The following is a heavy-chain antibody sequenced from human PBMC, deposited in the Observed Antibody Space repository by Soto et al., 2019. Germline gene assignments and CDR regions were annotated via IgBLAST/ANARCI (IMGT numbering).Heavy chain of an antibody. CDR3: ARDRSVGHCSSTSCHERNYYYYGMDV. CDR2: IYYSGST. J-gene: IGHJ6*02. Sequence: SETLSLTCTVSGGSISSGDYYWSWIRQPPGKGLEWIGYIYYSGSTYYNPSLKSRVTISVDTSKNQFSLKLSSVTAADTAVYYCARDRSVGHCSSTSCHERNYYYYGMDVWGQGTTVTVSS. V-gene: IGHV4-30-4*01. D-gene: IGHD2-2*01. CDR1: GGSISSGDYY.